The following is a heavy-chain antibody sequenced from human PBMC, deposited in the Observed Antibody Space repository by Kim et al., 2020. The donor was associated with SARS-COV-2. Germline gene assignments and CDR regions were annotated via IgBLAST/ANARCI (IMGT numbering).Heavy chain of an antibody. CDR3: ARRSKQQLPPLYYYYGMDV. Sequence: SRVTIYVDTSKNQFSLKLSSVTAADTAVYYCARRSKQQLPPLYYYYGMDVWGQGTTVTVSS. J-gene: IGHJ6*02. D-gene: IGHD6-13*01. V-gene: IGHV4-39*01.